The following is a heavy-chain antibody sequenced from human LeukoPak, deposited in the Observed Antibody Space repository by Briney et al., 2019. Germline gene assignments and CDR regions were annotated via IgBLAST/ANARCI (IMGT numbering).Heavy chain of an antibody. D-gene: IGHD6-13*01. CDR2: IWYDGSNK. CDR1: GFNVTTNY. Sequence: PGGSLRLSCAASGFNVTTNYMSWVRQAPGKGLEWVAVIWYDGSNKYYADSVKGRFTISRDNSKNTLYLQMNSLRAEDTAVYYCARDLGSSWTPYFDYWGQGTLVTVSS. CDR3: ARDLGSSWTPYFDY. V-gene: IGHV3-33*08. J-gene: IGHJ4*02.